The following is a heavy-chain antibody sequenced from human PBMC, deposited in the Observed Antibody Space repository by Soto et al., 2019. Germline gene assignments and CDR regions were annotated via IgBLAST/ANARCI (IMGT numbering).Heavy chain of an antibody. Sequence: GGSLRLSCAASGFTFSSYAMSWVRQAPGKGLEWVSAISGRGGSTYYADSVKGRFTISRDNSKNTLYLQMNSLRAEDTAVYYCAKDLRFALLVDFAFDIWGQGTMVTVSS. J-gene: IGHJ3*02. CDR2: ISGRGGST. D-gene: IGHD1-26*01. V-gene: IGHV3-23*01. CDR3: AKDLRFALLVDFAFDI. CDR1: GFTFSSYA.